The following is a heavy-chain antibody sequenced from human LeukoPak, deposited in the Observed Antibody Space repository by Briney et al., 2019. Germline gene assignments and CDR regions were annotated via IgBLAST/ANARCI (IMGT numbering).Heavy chain of an antibody. D-gene: IGHD3-9*01. CDR1: PYIFAAYL. J-gene: IGHJ1*01. CDR2: INPSSGGT. CDR3: ARMLRDDVVTGPLAQ. V-gene: IGHV1-2*02. Sequence: ASVKVSCKASPYIFAAYLLHWVRQAPGQSLEWMGRINPSSGGTKYAQRFQDRVTMTRDTSISTVYMEVKRLGSDDTAVYYCARMLRDDVVTGPLAQWGQGTLVAVSS.